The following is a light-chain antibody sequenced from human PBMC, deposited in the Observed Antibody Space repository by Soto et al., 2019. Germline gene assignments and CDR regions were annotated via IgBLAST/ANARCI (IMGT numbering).Light chain of an antibody. J-gene: IGKJ1*01. V-gene: IGKV2-28*01. CDR2: LGS. Sequence: DIVMTQSPLSLPVTPGEPASISCRSSQSLLYSNGYNYLDWYLQKPGQSPQLLIYLGSNRASGVPDRFSGSGSGTDFTLKISRVEAEDVGVYYRPQALQSRTFGQGTKV. CDR3: PQALQSRT. CDR1: QSLLYSNGYNY.